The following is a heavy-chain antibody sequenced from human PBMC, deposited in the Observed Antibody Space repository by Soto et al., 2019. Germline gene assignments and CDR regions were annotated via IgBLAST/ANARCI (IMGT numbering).Heavy chain of an antibody. D-gene: IGHD5-18*01. CDR1: GGSISSGDYY. CDR2: IYYSGST. Sequence: QVQLQESGPGLVKPSQTLSLTCTVSGGSISSGDYYWSWIRQPPGKGLEWIGYIYYSGSTYYNPSLKSRINISVDTPKNQFSLKLASVTAAYSAVYYCASISYGSIFYDYWGQGTRVTVSS. J-gene: IGHJ4*02. V-gene: IGHV4-30-4*01. CDR3: ASISYGSIFYDY.